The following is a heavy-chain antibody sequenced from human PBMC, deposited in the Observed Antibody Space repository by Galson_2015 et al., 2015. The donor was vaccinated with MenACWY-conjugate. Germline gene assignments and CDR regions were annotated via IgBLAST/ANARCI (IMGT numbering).Heavy chain of an antibody. D-gene: IGHD3-10*01. J-gene: IGHJ4*02. Sequence: SVKVSCKASGFTFTSSAVQWVRQARGQRLEWIGWIVVGSGNTNYAQKFQERVTITRDMSTSTAYMGLSSLRSEDTAVYYCAAAVTMVRGVMIWVFDYWGQGTLVTVSS. CDR3: AAAVTMVRGVMIWVFDY. CDR1: GFTFTSSA. V-gene: IGHV1-58*01. CDR2: IVVGSGNT.